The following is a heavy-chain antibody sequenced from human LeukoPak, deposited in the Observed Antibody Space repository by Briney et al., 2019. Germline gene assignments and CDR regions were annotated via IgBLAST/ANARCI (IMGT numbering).Heavy chain of an antibody. CDR3: ARGEMVYADYYYMDV. J-gene: IGHJ6*03. CDR1: GGTFSSYA. CDR2: IIPIFGTA. Sequence: GASVTVSCKASGGTFSSYAISWVRQAPGQGLGWMGGIIPIFGTANYAQKFQGRVTITTDESTSTAYMELSSLRSEDTAVYYCARGEMVYADYYYMDVWGNGTTVTASS. V-gene: IGHV1-69*05. D-gene: IGHD5-24*01.